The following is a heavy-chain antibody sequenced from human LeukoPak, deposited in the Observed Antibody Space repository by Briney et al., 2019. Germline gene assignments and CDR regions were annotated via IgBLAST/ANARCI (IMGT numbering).Heavy chain of an antibody. D-gene: IGHD3-22*01. Sequence: ASVKVSCKASGYTFTKYGISLVRQAPGQGLEWVGWISTYNGNRNYAQKVQARVTVTTDTSTSTVYMELRSLRSDDTAVYYCARVYDSTGDIDSFDIWGQGSMVTVSS. V-gene: IGHV1-18*01. J-gene: IGHJ3*02. CDR2: ISTYNGNR. CDR1: GYTFTKYG. CDR3: ARVYDSTGDIDSFDI.